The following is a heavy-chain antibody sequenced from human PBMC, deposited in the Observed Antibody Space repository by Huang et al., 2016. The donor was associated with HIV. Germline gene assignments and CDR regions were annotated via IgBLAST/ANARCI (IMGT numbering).Heavy chain of an antibody. CDR3: ARSEVLVTAVPFDH. V-gene: IGHV5-51*03. D-gene: IGHD2-21*02. CDR1: GYSFTNYW. CDR2: IYPADSDT. J-gene: IGHJ4*02. Sequence: EVQLVQSEAEVKKPGESLKISCRGSGYSFTNYWIGWVRQRPGEGLEWRGVIYPADSDTRYSPSCQGQVTLSADKSTRTAYLQWSSLQASDTAIYYCARSEVLVTAVPFDHWGQGTLVTVSS.